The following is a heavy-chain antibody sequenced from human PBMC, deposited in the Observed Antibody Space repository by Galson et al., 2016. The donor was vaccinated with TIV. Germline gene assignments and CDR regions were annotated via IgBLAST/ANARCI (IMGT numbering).Heavy chain of an antibody. CDR2: IIPILGLT. J-gene: IGHJ4*02. Sequence: SVKVSCKASGGTFSSYGISWVRQAPGQGPECMGRIIPILGLTNYAQKFQGRVTITADTSTNIAYMELSSLRSEDTAVYFCAFTMTTITSVDHWGQGTLVTVSS. D-gene: IGHD4-11*01. CDR3: AFTMTTITSVDH. V-gene: IGHV1-69*04. CDR1: GGTFSSYG.